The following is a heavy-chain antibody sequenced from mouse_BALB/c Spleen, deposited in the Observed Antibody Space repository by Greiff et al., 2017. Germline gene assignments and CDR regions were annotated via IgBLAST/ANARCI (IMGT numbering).Heavy chain of an antibody. D-gene: IGHD2-1*01. CDR3: TRRYYGNYNY. V-gene: IGHV1-15*01. CDR2: LDPETGGT. CDR1: GYTFTDYE. J-gene: IGHJ2*01. Sequence: VQLQQSGAELVRPGASVTLSCKASGYTFTDYEMHWVKQTPVHGLEWIGALDPETGGTAYNQKFKGKATLTADKSSSTAYMELRSLTSEDSAVYYCTRRYYGNYNYWGQGTTLTVSS.